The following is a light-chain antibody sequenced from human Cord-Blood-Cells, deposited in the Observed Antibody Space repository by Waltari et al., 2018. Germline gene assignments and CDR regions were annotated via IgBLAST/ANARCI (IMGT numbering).Light chain of an antibody. J-gene: IGKJ4*01. CDR3: QQFNSYLL. CDR2: DAS. V-gene: IGKV1-13*02. CDR1: QGISSA. Sequence: ALQLTQSPSSLSASVGDRVTITCRANQGISSALAWYPQKPGKAPKLLIYDASSLAGGVPSRFSGSGYGTDFTLTISSLQPEDFATYYCQQFNSYLLFGGGTKVEIK.